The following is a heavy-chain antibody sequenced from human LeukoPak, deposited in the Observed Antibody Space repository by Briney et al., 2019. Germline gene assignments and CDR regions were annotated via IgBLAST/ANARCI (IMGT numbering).Heavy chain of an antibody. D-gene: IGHD5-18*01. CDR2: ISAYNGNT. CDR3: ARDNSFRLDNWFDP. J-gene: IGHJ5*02. V-gene: IGHV1-18*01. Sequence: ASVKVSCKASGYTFTTYGINWVRQAPGQGLEWMGWISAYNGNTNYAQKLQGRVTMTTDTSTSTAYMELKSLRSDDTAVYYCARDNSFRLDNWFDPWGQGTLVTVSS. CDR1: GYTFTTYG.